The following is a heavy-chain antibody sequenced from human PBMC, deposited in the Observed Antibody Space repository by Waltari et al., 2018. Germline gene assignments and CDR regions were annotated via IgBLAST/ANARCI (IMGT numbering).Heavy chain of an antibody. CDR3: ARHVDPYETSGHFLYYFDT. CDR1: AVLTPRPTSL. J-gene: IGHJ4*02. Sequence: QVRLQQSGPIVVKSSDTLSLTSDVSAVLTPRPTSLCASIRKSPGSGLQWIGSIHHRDNNYYSPSLQSRVLISIDSSKDQFSLRLSSVTAADTATYYCARHVDPYETSGHFLYYFDTWGPGTLVTVSS. V-gene: IGHV4-39*01. D-gene: IGHD3-22*01. CDR2: IHHRDNN.